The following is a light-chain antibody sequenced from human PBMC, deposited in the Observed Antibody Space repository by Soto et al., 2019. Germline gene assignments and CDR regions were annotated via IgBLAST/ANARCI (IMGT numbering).Light chain of an antibody. CDR3: SSYSSLTSVV. V-gene: IGLV2-14*01. Sequence: QSALTQPASVSGSPGQSITISCTGTSSDVGGYNYVSWYQQHPGKAPKLMISEVSNRPSGISSRFSGSKSDNTASLTISGPQAEDEADYYCSSYSSLTSVVFGGGTKLTVL. J-gene: IGLJ2*01. CDR1: SSDVGGYNY. CDR2: EVS.